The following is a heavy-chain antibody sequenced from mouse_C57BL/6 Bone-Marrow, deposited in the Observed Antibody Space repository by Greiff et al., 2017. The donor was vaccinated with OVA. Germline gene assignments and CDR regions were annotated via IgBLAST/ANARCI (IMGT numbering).Heavy chain of an antibody. CDR2: IDPANGNT. D-gene: IGHD1-1*01. Sequence: VQLQQSVAELVRPGASVKLSCTASGFNIKNPYMHWVKQRPEQGLEWIGRIDPANGNTKYAPKFQGKATITADTSSNTAYLQLSSLTSEDTAIYYCATSTVVARNYAMDYWGQGTSVTVSS. CDR1: GFNIKNPY. V-gene: IGHV14-3*01. J-gene: IGHJ4*01. CDR3: ATSTVVARNYAMDY.